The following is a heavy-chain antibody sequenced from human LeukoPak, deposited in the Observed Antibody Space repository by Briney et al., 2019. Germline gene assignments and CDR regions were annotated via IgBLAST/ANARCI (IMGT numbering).Heavy chain of an antibody. J-gene: IGHJ4*02. CDR1: GYTFTTYW. V-gene: IGHV5-51*01. D-gene: IGHD6-13*01. CDR2: IYPGDSDP. Sequence: GESLKISCKGSGYTFTTYWIGLVRQMPGKGLEWMGIIYPGDSDPRYSPSFQGQVTISADTSISTAYLQWSSLKASDSAMYYCVRHGLGSSWFGFDYWGQGTLVTVSS. CDR3: VRHGLGSSWFGFDY.